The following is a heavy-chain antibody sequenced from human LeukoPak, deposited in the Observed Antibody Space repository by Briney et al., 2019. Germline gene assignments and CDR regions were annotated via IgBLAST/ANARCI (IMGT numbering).Heavy chain of an antibody. D-gene: IGHD3-10*01. V-gene: IGHV3-30*02. Sequence: GGSLRLSCAASGFTFSNYAMHWVRQAPGKGLEWVAFIRYDGSNTYFADSVKGRFTISRDNSKNTLYLEMNSLRTEDTALYYCVKDYRYGSGSYHFDYWGQGTLVTVSS. CDR3: VKDYRYGSGSYHFDY. CDR2: IRYDGSNT. CDR1: GFTFSNYA. J-gene: IGHJ4*02.